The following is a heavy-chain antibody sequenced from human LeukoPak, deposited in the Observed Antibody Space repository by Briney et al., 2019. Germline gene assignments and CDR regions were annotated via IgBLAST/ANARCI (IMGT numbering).Heavy chain of an antibody. CDR2: VYSSGSA. Sequence: SETLSLTCTVSGGSINSYYWSWIRPPAGKELEWIGRVYSSGSANYNPSPESRVTMSVDTSKNQFSLKLTSVTAADTAMYFCARGKVATSYFDYWGQGTLVTVSS. CDR3: ARGKVATSYFDY. D-gene: IGHD5-12*01. CDR1: GGSINSYY. J-gene: IGHJ4*02. V-gene: IGHV4-4*07.